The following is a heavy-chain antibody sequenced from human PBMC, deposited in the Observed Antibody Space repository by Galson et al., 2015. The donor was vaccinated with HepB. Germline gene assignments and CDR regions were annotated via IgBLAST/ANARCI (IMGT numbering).Heavy chain of an antibody. V-gene: IGHV1-69*10. J-gene: IGHJ6*03. D-gene: IGHD2-15*01. CDR3: ARGRGTGDCSGGSCYTPYYYYMDV. CDR2: IIPILGIA. Sequence: SVKVSCKASGGTFSSYAISWVRQAPGQGLEWMGGIIPILGIANYAQKFQGRVTITADKSTSTAYMELSSLRSEDTAVYYCARGRGTGDCSGGSCYTPYYYYMDVWGKGTTVTVSS. CDR1: GGTFSSYA.